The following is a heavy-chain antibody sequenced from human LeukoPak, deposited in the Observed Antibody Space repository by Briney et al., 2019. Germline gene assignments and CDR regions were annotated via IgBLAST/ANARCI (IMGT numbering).Heavy chain of an antibody. V-gene: IGHV1-2*02. D-gene: IGHD3-10*01. J-gene: IGHJ4*02. CDR2: INPNSGGT. CDR3: ARVPLRSPITMVRGVTLDY. CDR1: GYTFTGYY. Sequence: APVKVSCKASGYTFTGYYMHWVRQAPGQGLEWMGWINPNSGGTNYAQKFQGRVTMTRDTSISTAYMELSRLRSDDTAVYYCARVPLRSPITMVRGVTLDYWGQGTLVTVSS.